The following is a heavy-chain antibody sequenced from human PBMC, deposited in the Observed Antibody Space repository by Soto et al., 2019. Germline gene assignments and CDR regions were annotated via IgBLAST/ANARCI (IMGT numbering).Heavy chain of an antibody. J-gene: IGHJ6*02. CDR3: ARQECSSTSCRRGYYYYGMDF. V-gene: IGHV3-30-3*01. CDR2: ISYDGSNK. D-gene: IGHD2-2*01. Sequence: HPGGSLRLACAASGFTFSSYAMHWVRQAPGKGLEWVAVISYDGSNKYYADSVKGRFTISRDNSKNTLYLQMNSLRAEDTAVYYCARQECSSTSCRRGYYYYGMDFWGQGTTVTVSS. CDR1: GFTFSSYA.